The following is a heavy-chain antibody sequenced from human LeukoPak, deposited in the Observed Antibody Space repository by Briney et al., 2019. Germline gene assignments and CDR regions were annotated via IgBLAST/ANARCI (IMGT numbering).Heavy chain of an antibody. CDR2: MNPNSGNT. Sequence: ASVKVSCKASGYTFTTYDINWVRQATGQGLEWMGWMNPNSGNTGYAQRFQGRVTMTRNTSISTAYMELSSLRSEDTAVYYCARMSYYDSSGDNWFDPWGQGTLVTVSS. J-gene: IGHJ5*02. CDR3: ARMSYYDSSGDNWFDP. CDR1: GYTFTTYD. D-gene: IGHD3-22*01. V-gene: IGHV1-8*01.